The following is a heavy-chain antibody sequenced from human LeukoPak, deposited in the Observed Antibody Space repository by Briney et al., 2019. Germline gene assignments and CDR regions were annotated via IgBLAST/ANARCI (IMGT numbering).Heavy chain of an antibody. CDR2: INQDGSEK. D-gene: IGHD2/OR15-2a*01. J-gene: IGHJ6*03. Sequence: PGGSLRLSCAASGFTFSSYWMSWVRQAPGKGLEWVANINQDGSEKYYVDSVKGRFTISRDNAKNSLYLQMNSLRAEDTAVYYCAREAPLSTVARNYYYMDVWGKGTTVTVSS. CDR3: AREAPLSTVARNYYYMDV. CDR1: GFTFSSYW. V-gene: IGHV3-7*01.